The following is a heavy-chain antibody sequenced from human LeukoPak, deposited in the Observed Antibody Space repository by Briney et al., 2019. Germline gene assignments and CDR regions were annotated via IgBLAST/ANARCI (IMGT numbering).Heavy chain of an antibody. V-gene: IGHV3-48*04. J-gene: IGHJ3*02. Sequence: GGSLRLSCAASGFTFSGYSMNWVRQAPGKGLEWVSYISGSSSTIYYADSVKGRFTISRDNAKNSLYLQMNSLRAEDTAAYYCAKGPYYYDSSAYHYGAFDIWGQGTMVTVSS. CDR1: GFTFSGYS. CDR3: AKGPYYYDSSAYHYGAFDI. CDR2: ISGSSSTI. D-gene: IGHD3-22*01.